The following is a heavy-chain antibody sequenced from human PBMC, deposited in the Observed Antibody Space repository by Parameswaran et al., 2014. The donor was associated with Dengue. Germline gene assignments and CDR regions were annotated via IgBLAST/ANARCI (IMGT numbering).Heavy chain of an antibody. CDR3: ARRGMRSSWYVKDNWFDP. Sequence: WIRQPPGKGLEWMGIIYPGDSDTRYSPSFQGQVTISADKSISTAYLQWSSLKASDTAMYYCARRGMRSSWYVKDNWFDPWGQGTLVTVSS. V-gene: IGHV5-51*01. CDR2: IYPGDSDT. D-gene: IGHD6-13*01. J-gene: IGHJ5*02.